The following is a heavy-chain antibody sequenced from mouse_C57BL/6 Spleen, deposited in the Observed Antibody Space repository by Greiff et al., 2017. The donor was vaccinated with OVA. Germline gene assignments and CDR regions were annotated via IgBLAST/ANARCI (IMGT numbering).Heavy chain of an antibody. CDR1: GYTFTSYW. Sequence: QVQLQQSGAELVKPGASVKLSCKASGYTFTSYWMHWVKQRPGQGLEWIGMIHPNSGSTNYNEKFKSKATLTVDKSSSTAYMQLSSLTSEDSAVYYCAFTTVVLYYFDYWGQGTTLTVSS. V-gene: IGHV1-64*01. D-gene: IGHD1-1*01. CDR2: IHPNSGST. J-gene: IGHJ2*01. CDR3: AFTTVVLYYFDY.